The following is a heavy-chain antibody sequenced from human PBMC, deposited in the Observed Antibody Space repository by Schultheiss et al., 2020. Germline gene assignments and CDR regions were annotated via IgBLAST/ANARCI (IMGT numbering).Heavy chain of an antibody. D-gene: IGHD1-1*01. CDR3: ARAWKEAVDAFDI. J-gene: IGHJ3*02. CDR2: IYHSGST. CDR1: GGSISSGGYS. Sequence: TLSLTCVVSGGSISSGGYSWSWIRQPPGKGLEWIGYIYHSGSTYYNSSLKSRVTISVDRSKNQFSLKLSSVTAADTAVYYCARAWKEAVDAFDIWGQGTMVTVSS. V-gene: IGHV4-30-2*01.